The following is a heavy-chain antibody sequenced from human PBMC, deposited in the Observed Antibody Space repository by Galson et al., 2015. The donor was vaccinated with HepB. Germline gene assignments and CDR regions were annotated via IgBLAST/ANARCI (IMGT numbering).Heavy chain of an antibody. CDR2: ISGSIGNT. Sequence: CAASGFTFSTYAMSWVRQAPGKGLEWVSAISGSIGNTYYADSVKGRFTISRDNSKNTLYLQMDSLRAEDTAVYYCAKSPRGGVPHLTWFDSWGQGALVTVSS. CDR3: AKSPRGGVPHLTWFDS. V-gene: IGHV3-23*01. J-gene: IGHJ5*01. D-gene: IGHD3-10*01. CDR1: GFTFSTYA.